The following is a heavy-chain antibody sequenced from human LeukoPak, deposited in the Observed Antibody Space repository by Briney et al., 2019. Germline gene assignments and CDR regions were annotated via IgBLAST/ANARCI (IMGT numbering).Heavy chain of an antibody. J-gene: IGHJ6*02. CDR2: INHSGST. CDR1: GGSFSGYY. CDR3: ARGTGYSSGWPKYYYYGMDV. Sequence: SETLSLTCAVYGGSFSGYYWSRIRQPPGKGLEWIGEINHSGSTNYNPSLKSRVTISVDTSKNQFSLKLSSVTAADTAVYYCARGTGYSSGWPKYYYYGMDVWGQGTTVTVSS. D-gene: IGHD6-19*01. V-gene: IGHV4-34*01.